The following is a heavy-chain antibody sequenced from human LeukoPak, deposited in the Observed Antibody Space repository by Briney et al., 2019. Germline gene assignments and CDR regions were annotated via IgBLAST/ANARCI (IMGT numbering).Heavy chain of an antibody. CDR2: IKSKTDGGTP. CDR1: GFTFGSVW. J-gene: IGHJ1*01. V-gene: IGHV3-15*01. D-gene: IGHD4-17*01. CDR3: ATGFPNYGDYKGYFQY. Sequence: PGGSLRLSCAASGFTFGSVWMSWVRRAPGKGLEWVGRIKSKTDGGTPDYAAPVKGRFTISGDDSKNTLYLQMNSLKTEDTAVYYCATGFPNYGDYKGYFQYWGQGTLVTVSS.